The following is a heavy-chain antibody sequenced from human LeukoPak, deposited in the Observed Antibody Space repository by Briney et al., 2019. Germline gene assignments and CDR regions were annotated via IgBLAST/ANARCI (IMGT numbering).Heavy chain of an antibody. D-gene: IGHD5-12*01. CDR3: AREHIGAGKNWFDP. J-gene: IGHJ5*02. CDR2: IYYSGST. V-gene: IGHV4-31*03. CDR1: GGSISSGGYY. Sequence: PSQTLSLTCTVSGGSISSGGYYWSWIRQHPGKGLEWIGYIYYSGSTYYNPSLKSRVTISVDTSKNQFSLKLSSVTAADTAVYYCAREHIGAGKNWFDPWGQGTLVTVSS.